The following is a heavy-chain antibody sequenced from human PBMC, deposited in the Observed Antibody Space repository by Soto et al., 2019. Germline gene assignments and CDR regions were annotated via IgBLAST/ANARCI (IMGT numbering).Heavy chain of an antibody. J-gene: IGHJ6*01. Sequence: GLEWMVWISAYNGNTNYAQKLQGRVTMTTDTSTSTAYMELRSLRSDDTAVYYCARDGTGITMIVVVISLVAYGMDVWGEGPSVTVSS. CDR3: ARDGTGITMIVVVISLVAYGMDV. V-gene: IGHV1-18*01. CDR2: ISAYNGNT. D-gene: IGHD3-22*01.